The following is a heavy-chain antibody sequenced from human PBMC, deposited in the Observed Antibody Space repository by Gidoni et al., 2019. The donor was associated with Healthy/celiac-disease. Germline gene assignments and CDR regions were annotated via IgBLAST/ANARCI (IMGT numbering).Heavy chain of an antibody. CDR1: GFTFSIYV. V-gene: IGHV3-30*18. CDR3: AKDLSMVRGAPYWYFDL. D-gene: IGHD3-10*01. J-gene: IGHJ2*01. CDR2: ISYDGINK. Sequence: QVQLVGYGGGGVQTGRSLRLYCAASGFTFSIYVMHWVRQAPGQGLECVAVISYDGINKYYADSVKGRFTISRDNSKNTLYLQMNSLRAEDTAVYYCAKDLSMVRGAPYWYFDLWGRGTLVTVSS.